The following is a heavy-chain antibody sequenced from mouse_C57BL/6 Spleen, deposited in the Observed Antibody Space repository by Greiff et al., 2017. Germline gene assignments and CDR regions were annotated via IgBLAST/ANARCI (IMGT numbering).Heavy chain of an antibody. Sequence: VQLKESGAELAKPGASVKLSCKASGYTFTSYWMHWVKQWPGQGLEWIGYINPSSGYTKYNQKFKDKATLTADKSSSTAYMQLSSLTYEDSAVYYCARSDLLRAMDYWGQGTSVTVSS. V-gene: IGHV1-7*01. J-gene: IGHJ4*01. CDR1: GYTFTSYW. CDR3: ARSDLLRAMDY. D-gene: IGHD2-1*01. CDR2: INPSSGYT.